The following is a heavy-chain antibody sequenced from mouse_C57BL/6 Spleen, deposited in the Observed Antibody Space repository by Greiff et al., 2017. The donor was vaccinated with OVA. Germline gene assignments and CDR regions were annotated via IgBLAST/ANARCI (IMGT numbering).Heavy chain of an antibody. CDR2: IYPGDGDT. CDR3: ARGTFRGYFDV. Sequence: QVQLQQSGPELVKPGASVKISCKASGYAFSSSWMNWVKQRPGKGLEWIGRIYPGDGDTNYNGKFKGKATLTADKSSSTAYMQLSSLTSEDSAVYFCARGTFRGYFDVWGTGTTVTVSS. D-gene: IGHD3-2*02. CDR1: GYAFSSSW. J-gene: IGHJ1*03. V-gene: IGHV1-82*01.